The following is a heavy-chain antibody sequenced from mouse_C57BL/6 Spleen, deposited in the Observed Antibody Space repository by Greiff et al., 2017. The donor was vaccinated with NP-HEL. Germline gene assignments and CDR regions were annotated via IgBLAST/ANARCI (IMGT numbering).Heavy chain of an antibody. D-gene: IGHD1-1*01. J-gene: IGHJ3*01. CDR1: GFNIKNTY. V-gene: IGHV14-3*01. CDR3: AVYYGSSYFFAY. CDR2: IDPANGNT. Sequence: EVKLVESVAELVRPGASVKLSCTASGFNIKNTYMHWVKQRPEQGLEWIGRIDPANGNTKYAPKFQGKATITADTSSNTAYLQLSSLTSEDTAIYYCAVYYGSSYFFAYWGQGTLVTVSA.